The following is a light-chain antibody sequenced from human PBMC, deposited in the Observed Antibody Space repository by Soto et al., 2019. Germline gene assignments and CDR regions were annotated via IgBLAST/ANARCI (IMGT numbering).Light chain of an antibody. J-gene: IGKJ1*01. CDR2: KAS. CDR3: QQDNSYWT. CDR1: QSISSW. V-gene: IGKV1-5*03. Sequence: DIQMTQSPSTLSASVGDRVTITCRASQSISSWLAWYQQKPGKAPKLLIYKASSLESGVPSRFSGSGSGTEFTLTISRLKTDDFATYCCQQDNSYWTLGQGTKVEVK.